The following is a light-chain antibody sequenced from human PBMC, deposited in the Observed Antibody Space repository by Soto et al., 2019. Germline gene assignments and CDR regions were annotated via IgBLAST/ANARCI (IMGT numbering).Light chain of an antibody. CDR1: QNISN. Sequence: IVLTQSPATLSLSPGIRATLSCGARQNISNVAWYQQRPGQAPRLLIYRASTRATGIPARFSGSGSGTEFTLTISSLQSEDFTVYSCLQYHNLWAFGQGTKVDIK. V-gene: IGKV3-15*01. CDR3: LQYHNLWA. CDR2: RAS. J-gene: IGKJ1*01.